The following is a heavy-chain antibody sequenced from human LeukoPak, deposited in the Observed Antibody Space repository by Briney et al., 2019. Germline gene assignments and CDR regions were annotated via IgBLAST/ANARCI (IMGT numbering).Heavy chain of an antibody. CDR2: IYYSGST. Sequence: SETLSLTCTVSGGSISSYYWSWIRQPPGKGLEWIGYIYYSGSTNYNPSLKSRVTISVDTSKNQFSLKLSSVTAADTAVYYCARDGDQSSWNNWFDPWGQGTLVTVSS. V-gene: IGHV4-59*12. D-gene: IGHD6-13*01. CDR1: GGSISSYY. CDR3: ARDGDQSSWNNWFDP. J-gene: IGHJ5*02.